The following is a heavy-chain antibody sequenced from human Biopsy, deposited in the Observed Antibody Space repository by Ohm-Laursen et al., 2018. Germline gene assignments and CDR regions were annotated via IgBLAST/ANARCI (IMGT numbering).Heavy chain of an antibody. Sequence: ASVKVSCKASGGTFSSYVISWVRQAPGQGLEWMGRIIPTFDTPTYAPDFQGRVTFTADKSTGTAHLDLSRLRSEDTAVYYCAGGAAKGNPYDHWGQGTLVTVSS. D-gene: IGHD3-10*01. CDR2: IIPTFDTP. V-gene: IGHV1-69*06. J-gene: IGHJ5*02. CDR1: GGTFSSYV. CDR3: AGGAAKGNPYDH.